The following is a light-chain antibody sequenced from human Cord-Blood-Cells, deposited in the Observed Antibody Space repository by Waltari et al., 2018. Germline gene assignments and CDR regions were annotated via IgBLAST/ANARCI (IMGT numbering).Light chain of an antibody. V-gene: IGLV2-14*01. CDR2: EVS. Sequence: QSALTPPASASGSPGQSITISCTGTRSNVGGYNNVSWYQQPPGKAPKLMIYEVSNRPSGVSNRFAGSKSVNTASLTISGLQAEDEADYYCSSYTSSSTYVFGTGTKVTVL. CDR3: SSYTSSSTYV. J-gene: IGLJ1*01. CDR1: RSNVGGYNN.